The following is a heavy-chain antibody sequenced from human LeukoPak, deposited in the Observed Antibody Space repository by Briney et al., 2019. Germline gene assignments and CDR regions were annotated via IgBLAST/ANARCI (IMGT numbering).Heavy chain of an antibody. J-gene: IGHJ5*02. Sequence: ASVKVSCKASGYTFTGYYMHWVRQAPGQGLEWMGWINPNSDGTNYAQKFQGRVTMTRDTSNSSAHMELSRLRSDDTAVYYCARKGRTTVTTNDWFDPWGQGTLVTVSS. CDR2: INPNSDGT. D-gene: IGHD4-17*01. V-gene: IGHV1-2*02. CDR3: ARKGRTTVTTNDWFDP. CDR1: GYTFTGYY.